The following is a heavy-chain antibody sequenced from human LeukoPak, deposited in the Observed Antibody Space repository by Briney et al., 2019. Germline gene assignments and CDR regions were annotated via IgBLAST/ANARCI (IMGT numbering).Heavy chain of an antibody. CDR2: TNIIGTT. CDR1: GGSISSSSYY. V-gene: IGHV4-39*01. J-gene: IGHJ4*02. D-gene: IGHD3-3*01. Sequence: SETLSLTCTVSGGSISSSSYYWGGIRHPPGKGLKWMGGTNIIGTTSYNPSLKSRVTISVDTSKNQFSLKLSSVTAADTAVYYCARRRGGSITIFGVALSTQYYFDYWGQGTLVTVSS. CDR3: ARRRGGSITIFGVALSTQYYFDY.